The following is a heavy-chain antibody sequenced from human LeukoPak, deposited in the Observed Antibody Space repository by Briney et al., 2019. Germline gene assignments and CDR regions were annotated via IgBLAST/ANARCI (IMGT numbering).Heavy chain of an antibody. D-gene: IGHD6-13*01. Sequence: GGSLRLSCAASGFTFSTYAMSWVRQAPGKGLEWISAINTGGRTYYSDSVKGRFTISRDNSKNTVFLQMNSLRAEDTAVYYCAKDQGNFDYWGRGTLVTVSS. CDR1: GFTFSTYA. J-gene: IGHJ4*02. V-gene: IGHV3-23*01. CDR2: INTGGRT. CDR3: AKDQGNFDY.